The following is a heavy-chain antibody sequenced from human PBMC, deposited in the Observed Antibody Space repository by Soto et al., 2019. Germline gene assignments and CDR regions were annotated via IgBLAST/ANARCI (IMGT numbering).Heavy chain of an antibody. CDR2: IYWDDDK. Sequence: SGPRLVNPTQTLTLTCTFSGFSLRYTGVGVGWIRQPPGKALEWLALIYWDDDKRYSPSLKSRLTVTKDTSKNQVVLTMTNMDPVDTATYYCAHITWQKLEFMVSGLPYFDYWGQGTLVTVSS. CDR1: GFSLRYTGVG. D-gene: IGHD3-10*01. J-gene: IGHJ4*02. CDR3: AHITWQKLEFMVSGLPYFDY. V-gene: IGHV2-5*02.